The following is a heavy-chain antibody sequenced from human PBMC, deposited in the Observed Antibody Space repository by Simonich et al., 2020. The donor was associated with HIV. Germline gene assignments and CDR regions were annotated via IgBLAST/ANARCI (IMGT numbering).Heavy chain of an antibody. V-gene: IGHV4-34*01. D-gene: IGHD4-17*01. CDR1: GGSFSGYY. CDR3: ARRHPTTVTTPYFDY. Sequence: QVQLQQWGAGLLKPSETLSRTCAVYGGSFSGYYWSWIRQPPGKGLEWIGEINHSGSTNYNPSLKSRVTISVDTSKNQFSLKLSSVTAADTAVYYCARRHPTTVTTPYFDYWGQGTLVTVSS. J-gene: IGHJ4*02. CDR2: INHSGST.